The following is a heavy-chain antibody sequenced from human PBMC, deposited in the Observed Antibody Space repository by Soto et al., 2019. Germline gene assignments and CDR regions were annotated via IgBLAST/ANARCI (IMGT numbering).Heavy chain of an antibody. D-gene: IGHD3-10*01. V-gene: IGHV4-31*03. Sequence: QVQLQESGPGLVKPSQTLSLTCTVSGGSISSGGYYWSWIRQHPGKGLEWIGYIYYIGSTYYNPSLQSRVTKSVHTSKNHFSLKLRSVAAPDTAVYYCAGEPRYGSGHPYYGMDVWGPGTTVTVSS. CDR3: AGEPRYGSGHPYYGMDV. J-gene: IGHJ6*02. CDR1: GGSISSGGYY. CDR2: IYYIGST.